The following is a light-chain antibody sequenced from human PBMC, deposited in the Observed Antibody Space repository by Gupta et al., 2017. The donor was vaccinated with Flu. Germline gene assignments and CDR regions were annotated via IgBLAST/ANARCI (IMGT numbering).Light chain of an antibody. V-gene: IGLV2-14*01. J-gene: IGLJ3*02. CDR2: EVS. CDR1: SSDVGGYNY. Sequence: SALTEPASVSVSPGQSITISCTGTSSDVGGYNYVSWYQQHPGKAPKLLIFEVSNRPSGISDRFTGSKSGNTASLTISGLQAEDEADFYCSSRTSTNTLVFGGGTKLTVL. CDR3: SSRTSTNTLV.